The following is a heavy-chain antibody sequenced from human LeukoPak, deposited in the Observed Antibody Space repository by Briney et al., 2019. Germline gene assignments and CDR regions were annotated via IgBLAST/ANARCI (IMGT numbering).Heavy chain of an antibody. CDR2: ISSSSSYI. CDR3: ARDASFDYGDYGLVDY. V-gene: IGHV3-21*01. CDR1: GFTSSSYS. Sequence: PGGSLRLSCAASGFTSSSYSMNWVRQAPGKGLEWVSSISSSSSYIYYADSVKGRFTISRDNAKNSLYLQMNSLRAEDTAVYYCARDASFDYGDYGLVDYWGQGTLVTVSS. J-gene: IGHJ4*02. D-gene: IGHD4-17*01.